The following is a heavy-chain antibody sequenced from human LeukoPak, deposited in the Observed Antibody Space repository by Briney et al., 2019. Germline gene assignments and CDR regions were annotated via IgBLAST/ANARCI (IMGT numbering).Heavy chain of an antibody. CDR1: GFTFSSYG. D-gene: IGHD3-22*01. J-gene: IGHJ2*01. CDR2: IWYDGSNK. Sequence: HTGGSLRLSCAASGFTFSSYGMHWVRQAPGKGLEWVAVIWYDGSNKYYADSVKGRFTISRDNSKNTLYLQMNSLRAEDTAVYYCARVYYDSSGYFDLWGRGTLVTVSS. V-gene: IGHV3-33*08. CDR3: ARVYYDSSGYFDL.